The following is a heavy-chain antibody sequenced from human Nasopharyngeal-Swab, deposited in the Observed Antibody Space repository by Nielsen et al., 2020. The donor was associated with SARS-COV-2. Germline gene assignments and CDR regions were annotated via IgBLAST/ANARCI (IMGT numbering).Heavy chain of an antibody. V-gene: IGHV3-7*01. J-gene: IGHJ6*02. Sequence: GGSLRLSCAASGFTFSSYSMNWVRQAPGKGLEWVANIKQDGSEKYYVDSVKGRFTISRDNAKNSLYLQMNSLRAEDTAVYYCTTPDYGDSVPGPYYYYGMDVWGQGTTVTVSS. CDR2: IKQDGSEK. D-gene: IGHD4-17*01. CDR1: GFTFSSYS. CDR3: TTPDYGDSVPGPYYYYGMDV.